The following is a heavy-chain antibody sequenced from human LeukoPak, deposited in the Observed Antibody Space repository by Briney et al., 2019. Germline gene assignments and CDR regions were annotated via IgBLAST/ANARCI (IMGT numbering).Heavy chain of an antibody. CDR1: GYSFSSDW. V-gene: IGHV5-51*01. CDR2: IFPIDSET. J-gene: IGHJ6*02. CDR3: TRGCSGGSCSRDAMDV. Sequence: GESLKISCNASGYSFSSDWIAWVRQMPGKGLEGMGIIFPIDSETTYSPSFQGQGTISADKSLSTAYLQWSSLKASDTAMYYCTRGCSGGSCSRDAMDVWGQGTMVTVSS. D-gene: IGHD2-15*01.